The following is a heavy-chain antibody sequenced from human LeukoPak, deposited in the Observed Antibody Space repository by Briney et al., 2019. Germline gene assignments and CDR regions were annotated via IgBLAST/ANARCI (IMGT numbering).Heavy chain of an antibody. J-gene: IGHJ4*02. CDR1: GFTFDDYA. CDR3: AKDNGRAPYTYDTSGYYDY. V-gene: IGHV3-9*01. Sequence: PGGSLRLSCAASGFTFDDYAMHWVRQAPGKGLEWVSGISWNSGSIVYADSVRGRFTISRDNAKNSLYLQMNILRAEDTALYYCAKDNGRAPYTYDTSGYYDYWGQGTLVTVSS. D-gene: IGHD3-22*01. CDR2: ISWNSGSI.